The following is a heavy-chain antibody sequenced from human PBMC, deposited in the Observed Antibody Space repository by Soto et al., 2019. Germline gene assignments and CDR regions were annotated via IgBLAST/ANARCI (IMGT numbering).Heavy chain of an antibody. CDR1: GFTYSSYA. V-gene: IGHV3-23*01. J-gene: IGHJ5*02. Sequence: EVQLLESGGGLVQPGGSLRLSCAASGFTYSSYAMSWVRQAPGKGLEWVSAISGSGGSTYYADSVKGRFTISRDNSKNTLYLQMNSLRAEDTAVYYCATDLEGSLGDGGAWFDPWGQGTLVTVSS. CDR3: ATDLEGSLGDGGAWFDP. D-gene: IGHD4-17*01. CDR2: ISGSGGST.